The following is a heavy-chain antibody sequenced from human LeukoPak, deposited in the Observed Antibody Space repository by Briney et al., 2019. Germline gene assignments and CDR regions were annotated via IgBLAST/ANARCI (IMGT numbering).Heavy chain of an antibody. J-gene: IGHJ4*02. V-gene: IGHV3-48*02. D-gene: IGHD7-27*01. CDR2: ITSTSSAK. CDR3: ARDTNWGFDY. CDR1: GFTFSTNS. Sequence: WGSLRLSCAASGFTFSTNSMNWVRQAPGKGLEWISYITSTSSAKYYADSVKGRFTISRDNAKNLLYLQMNSLRDEDTALYYCARDTNWGFDYWGQGTLVTVSS.